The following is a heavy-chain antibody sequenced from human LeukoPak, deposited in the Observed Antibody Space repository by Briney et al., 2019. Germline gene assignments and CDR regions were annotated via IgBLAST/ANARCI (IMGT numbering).Heavy chain of an antibody. CDR3: ARQRRYCSSTSCYAFDY. Sequence: SSETLSLTCTVSGGSISSSSYYWGWIRQPPGKGLEWIGSIYHSGSTYYNPSLKSRVTISVDTSKNQFSLKLSSVTAADTAVYYCARQRRYCSSTSCYAFDYWGQGTLVTVSS. D-gene: IGHD2-2*01. J-gene: IGHJ4*02. CDR1: GGSISSSSYY. CDR2: IYHSGST. V-gene: IGHV4-39*01.